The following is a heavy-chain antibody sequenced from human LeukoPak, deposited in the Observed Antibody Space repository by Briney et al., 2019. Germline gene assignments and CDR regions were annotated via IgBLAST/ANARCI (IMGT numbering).Heavy chain of an antibody. D-gene: IGHD1-26*01. CDR3: AKGPLQVPLGNDY. V-gene: IGHV1-69*05. CDR2: IIPIFGTA. CDR1: GGTFSSYA. J-gene: IGHJ4*02. Sequence: SVKVSCKASGGTFSSYAISCVRQAPGQGLEWMGRIIPIFGTANYAQKFEGRVTITTAESTSTAYMELRSLRSEDKAVYYCAKGPLQVPLGNDYWGQGTLVTVSS.